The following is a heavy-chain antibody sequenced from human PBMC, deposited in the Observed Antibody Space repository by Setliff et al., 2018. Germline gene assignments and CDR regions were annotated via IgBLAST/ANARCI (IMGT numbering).Heavy chain of an antibody. CDR2: IYYSGST. Sequence: SETLSLTCTVSGGSISSSSYYWGWIRQPPGKGLEWIGSIYYSGSTNYNPSLKSRVTISVDKSKNQFSLQLSSVTSADTAIYYCTKGRVGLAARAGYWGQGTLVTVSS. CDR1: GGSISSSSYY. CDR3: TKGRVGLAARAGY. D-gene: IGHD1-26*01. V-gene: IGHV4-39*07. J-gene: IGHJ4*02.